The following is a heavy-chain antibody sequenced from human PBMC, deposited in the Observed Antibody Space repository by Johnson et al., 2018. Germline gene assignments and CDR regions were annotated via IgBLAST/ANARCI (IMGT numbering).Heavy chain of an antibody. Sequence: QVQLVQSGGGVVQPGRSLRLSCAASGFTFSSYGIHWVRQAPGKGLEWVAVISYDGSKKYYADSVNGRFTISRDNSKNTLYLQMNSLRAEDTAVYYCAKADAFDIWGQGTMVTVSS. CDR3: AKADAFDI. CDR2: ISYDGSKK. J-gene: IGHJ3*02. CDR1: GFTFSSYG. V-gene: IGHV3-30*18.